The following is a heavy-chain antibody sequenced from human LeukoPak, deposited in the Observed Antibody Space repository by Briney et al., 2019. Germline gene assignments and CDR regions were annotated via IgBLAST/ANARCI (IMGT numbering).Heavy chain of an antibody. Sequence: NPSETLSLTCTVSGGSISSYYWSWIRQPPGKGLEWIGYIYTSGSTNYNPSLKSRVTISIATSQNQFSLKLSSVTAADTAVYYCARRTSSSWVFDYWGQGTLVTVSS. V-gene: IGHV4-4*09. J-gene: IGHJ4*02. CDR3: ARRTSSSWVFDY. D-gene: IGHD6-13*01. CDR2: IYTSGST. CDR1: GGSISSYY.